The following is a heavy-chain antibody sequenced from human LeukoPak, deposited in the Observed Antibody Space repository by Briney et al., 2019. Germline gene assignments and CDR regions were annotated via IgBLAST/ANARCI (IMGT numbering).Heavy chain of an antibody. Sequence: ASVKVSCKASGYTFTSYDINWVRQATGQGLEWMGWMNPNSGNTGYAQKFQGRVTITRNTSISTAYMELSSLRSEDTAVYYCARMSSGWYGGGVWFDPWGQGTLVTVSS. J-gene: IGHJ5*02. CDR3: ARMSSGWYGGGVWFDP. D-gene: IGHD6-19*01. V-gene: IGHV1-8*03. CDR1: GYTFTSYD. CDR2: MNPNSGNT.